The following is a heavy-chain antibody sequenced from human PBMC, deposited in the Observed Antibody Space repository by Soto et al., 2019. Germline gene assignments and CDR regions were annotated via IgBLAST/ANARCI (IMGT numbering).Heavy chain of an antibody. CDR2: INPFSGTT. CDR1: GYSFDAHY. Sequence: ASVKVSCRASGYSFDAHYRHWVRQAPGQGLEWMGWINPFSGTTKLAQKFQGRVSVTRDTSISTAYVEMSSLRSDDTAIYYCARKGFFDYWGQGTLVAVSS. V-gene: IGHV1-2*02. J-gene: IGHJ4*02. CDR3: ARKGFFDY.